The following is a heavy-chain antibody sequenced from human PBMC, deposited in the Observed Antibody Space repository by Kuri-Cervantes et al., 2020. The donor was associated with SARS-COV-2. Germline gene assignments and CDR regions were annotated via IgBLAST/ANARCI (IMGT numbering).Heavy chain of an antibody. CDR3: AKSYRDGTIYGVVIIKHYYYGMDV. J-gene: IGHJ6*02. V-gene: IGHV3-23*01. D-gene: IGHD3-3*01. CDR2: ISGSGGST. CDR1: GFTFSSYA. Sequence: GGSLRLSCAASGFTFSSYAMSWVRQAPGKGLEWVSAISGSGGSTYYADSVKGRFTISRDNSKNTLYLQMNSLRAEDTAVYYCAKSYRDGTIYGVVIIKHYYYGMDVWGQGTTVTVSS.